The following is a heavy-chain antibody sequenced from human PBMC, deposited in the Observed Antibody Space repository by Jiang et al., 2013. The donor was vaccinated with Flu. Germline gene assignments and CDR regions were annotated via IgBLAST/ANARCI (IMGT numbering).Heavy chain of an antibody. D-gene: IGHD5-18*01. Sequence: GAEVKKPGASIKVPCKASGYTFTNYGVTWVRQAPGQGLEWIGWISGYSGHTDYAQKFQGRVTMSTDTATSTAYMELRSLTSGDTAVYFCAREGYREVDYWGQGTRVTVSS. CDR1: GYTFTNYG. V-gene: IGHV1-18*04. J-gene: IGHJ4*02. CDR3: AREGYREVDY. CDR2: ISGYSGHT.